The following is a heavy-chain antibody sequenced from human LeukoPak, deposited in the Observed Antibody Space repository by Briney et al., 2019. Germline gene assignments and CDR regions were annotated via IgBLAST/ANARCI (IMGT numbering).Heavy chain of an antibody. Sequence: SETLSLTCAVYGGSFSGYYWSWIRQPPGKGLEWIGEINHSGSTNYNPSLKSRVTISVDTSKNQFFLKLSSVTAADTAVYYCAYSSTSEIDFDYWGQGTLVTVSS. CDR3: AYSSTSEIDFDY. CDR1: GGSFSGYY. J-gene: IGHJ4*02. D-gene: IGHD2-2*01. CDR2: INHSGST. V-gene: IGHV4-34*01.